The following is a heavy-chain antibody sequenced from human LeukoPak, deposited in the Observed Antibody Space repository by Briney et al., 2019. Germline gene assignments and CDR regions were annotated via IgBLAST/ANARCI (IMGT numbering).Heavy chain of an antibody. CDR1: GFIFNNYA. CDR3: AKDNRRHYTSGPNPDSLH. Sequence: SGGSLRLSSAVSGFIFNNYAMHWVRQPPGKGLEWVSGISWNSGTIDYADSVRGRFTISRDNAKNSLYLQMDSLRFEDTAFYYCAKDNRRHYTSGPNPDSLHWGQGALVTVSS. J-gene: IGHJ4*02. V-gene: IGHV3-9*01. CDR2: ISWNSGTI. D-gene: IGHD6-19*01.